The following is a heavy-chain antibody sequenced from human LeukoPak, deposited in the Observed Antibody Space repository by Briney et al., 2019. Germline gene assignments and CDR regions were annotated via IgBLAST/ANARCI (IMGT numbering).Heavy chain of an antibody. CDR1: GESFSGYY. D-gene: IGHD3-22*01. V-gene: IGHV4-34*12. J-gene: IGHJ4*02. CDR3: ARRGYYDSSGYYFDY. CDR2: IIDTGST. Sequence: PSETLSLTCVVYGESFSGYYWTWIRQPPGKGLEWIGEIIDTGSTKYNSSLKSRVTISVDTSKNEFSLKLSSVTAADTAVYYCARRGYYDSSGYYFDYWGQGTLVTVSS.